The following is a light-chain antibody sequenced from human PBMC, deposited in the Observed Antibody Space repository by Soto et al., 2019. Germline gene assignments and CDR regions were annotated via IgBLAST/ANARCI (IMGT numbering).Light chain of an antibody. Sequence: DIQMTQSPSSLSASIGDRVTFTCRASQGINNYLAWYQQKPGKVSNLLIYGASALQSGVPSRSSGSGSGTDFTLTISSLQAEDVATYYCQNYNNHAFTFGPGTKVDIK. CDR3: QNYNNHAFT. J-gene: IGKJ3*01. CDR2: GAS. V-gene: IGKV1-27*01. CDR1: QGINNY.